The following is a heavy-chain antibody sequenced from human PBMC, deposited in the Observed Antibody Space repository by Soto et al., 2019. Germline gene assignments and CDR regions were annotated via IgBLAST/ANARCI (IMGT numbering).Heavy chain of an antibody. J-gene: IGHJ6*03. Sequence: EVQLVESGGGLVQHGGSLRLSCAASGFTFSNYWIHWVRQAPGKGLVWLSRINSDGGTTNYADSVKGRFTISRDNAKNTLSLPVNSLVADDATVYYCARGASGYYYMDVGGEGTTVTVS. CDR3: ARGASGYYYMDV. D-gene: IGHD6-19*01. CDR1: GFTFSNYW. CDR2: INSDGGTT. V-gene: IGHV3-74*01.